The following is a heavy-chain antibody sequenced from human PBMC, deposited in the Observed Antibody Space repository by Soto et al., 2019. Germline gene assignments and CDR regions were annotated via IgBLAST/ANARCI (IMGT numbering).Heavy chain of an antibody. J-gene: IGHJ4*02. V-gene: IGHV1-18*01. CDR3: ARDSRHNCSGGSCYLLAY. D-gene: IGHD2-15*01. Sequence: GASVKVSCKASGYTFTSYGISWVRQAPGQGLEWMGWISAYNGNTNYAQKLQGRVTMTTDTSTSTAYMELRSLRSDDTAVYYCARDSRHNCSGGSCYLLAYWGQGTLVTVSS. CDR2: ISAYNGNT. CDR1: GYTFTSYG.